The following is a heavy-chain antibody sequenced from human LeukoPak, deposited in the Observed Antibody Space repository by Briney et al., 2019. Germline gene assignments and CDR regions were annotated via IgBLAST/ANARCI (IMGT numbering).Heavy chain of an antibody. CDR2: ISRSGDNM. Sequence: GGSLRLSCAASGFTFSDYYMSWIRQAPGKGLEWVSYISRSGDNMYYADSVRGRFVISSDNVKNSLYLQMNSLRAEDTAVYYCARVAQPPHYDYVWGSYRYSYFDYWGQGTLVPVSS. V-gene: IGHV3-11*01. CDR3: ARVAQPPHYDYVWGSYRYSYFDY. J-gene: IGHJ4*02. CDR1: GFTFSDYY. D-gene: IGHD3-16*02.